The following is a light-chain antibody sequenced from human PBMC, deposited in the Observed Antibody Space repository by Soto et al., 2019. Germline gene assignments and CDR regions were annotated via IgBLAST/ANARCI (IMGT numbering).Light chain of an antibody. CDR3: QQYGSSGT. J-gene: IGKJ1*01. CDR1: QSVSNNY. V-gene: IGKV3-20*01. Sequence: EIVLTQSPGTLSLSPGESATLSWRASQSVSNNYLAWYQQKPGQAPRLLIYGASNRATGIPDRFSGSGSGTDFTLTISRLEPEDFAVYYCQQYGSSGTFGQGTKVDIK. CDR2: GAS.